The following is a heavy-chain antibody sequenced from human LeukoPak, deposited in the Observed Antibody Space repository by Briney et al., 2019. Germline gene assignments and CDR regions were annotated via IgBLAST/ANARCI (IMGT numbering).Heavy chain of an antibody. CDR2: ITSDSRTI. J-gene: IGHJ4*02. CDR1: GFTVSSNY. D-gene: IGHD3-22*01. CDR3: ARVNPIVSDSSGFMGFDY. V-gene: IGHV3-11*04. Sequence: PGGSLRLFCAVSGFTVSSNYMRWVRQAGGEGLEWVAYITSDSRTIYYADSVKGRFTTSRDNAKNSLYLHMTNLRVDDTAVYYCARVNPIVSDSSGFMGFDYWGQGGLVTVSS.